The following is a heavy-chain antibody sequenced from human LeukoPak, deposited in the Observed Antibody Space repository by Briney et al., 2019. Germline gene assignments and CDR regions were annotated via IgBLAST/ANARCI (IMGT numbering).Heavy chain of an antibody. D-gene: IGHD3-10*01. J-gene: IGHJ6*03. CDR3: ARHSVHLVVRGVIKPSYYYYMDV. CDR1: GGSISTSNYY. CDR2: INHSGST. V-gene: IGHV4-39*01. Sequence: PSETLSLTCTVSGGSISTSNYYWGWIRQPPGKGLEWIGEINHSGSTNYNPSLKSRVTISVDTSKNQFSLKLSSVTAADTAVYYCARHSVHLVVRGVIKPSYYYYMDVWGKGTTVTISS.